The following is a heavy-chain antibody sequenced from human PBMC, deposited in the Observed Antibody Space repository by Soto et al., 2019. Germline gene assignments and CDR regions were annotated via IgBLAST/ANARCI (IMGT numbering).Heavy chain of an antibody. V-gene: IGHV4-30-4*01. J-gene: IGHJ3*02. CDR1: GGSISSGDYY. CDR3: ARDLLVDEHAFDI. Sequence: SETLSLTCTVSGGSISSGDYYWSWIRQPPGKGLEWIGYIYYSGSTYYNPSLKSRVTISVDTSKNQFSLKLSSVTAADTAVYYCARDLLVDEHAFDIWGQGTMVTVSS. CDR2: IYYSGST.